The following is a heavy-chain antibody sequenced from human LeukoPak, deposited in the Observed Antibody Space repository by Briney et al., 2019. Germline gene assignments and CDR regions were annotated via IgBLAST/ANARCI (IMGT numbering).Heavy chain of an antibody. CDR2: IKQDGSEK. V-gene: IGHV3-7*01. CDR1: GFTFSCYW. D-gene: IGHD2-2*01. CDR3: ARDDCSSISCYHNWFDP. J-gene: IGHJ5*02. Sequence: GGSLRLSCAASGFTFSCYWMSWVRQAPGKGLEWVANIKQDGSEKYYVDSVKGRFTISRDNAKNSLYLQMNSLRAEDTAVYYCARDDCSSISCYHNWFDPWGQGTLVTVSS.